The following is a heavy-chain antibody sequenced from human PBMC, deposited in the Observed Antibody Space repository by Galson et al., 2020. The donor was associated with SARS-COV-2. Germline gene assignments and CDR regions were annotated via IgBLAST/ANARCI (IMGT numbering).Heavy chain of an antibody. V-gene: IGHV4-39*01. J-gene: IGHJ5*02. CDR3: ARHIPKFLEWENWFDP. D-gene: IGHD3-3*01. CDR2: IYYSGST. Sequence: SETLSLTCTVSGGSISSSTYYWGWIRQPPGKGLEWIGSIYYSGSTYYNPSLKSRVTISVDTSKNQFSLKLSSVTAADTAVYYCARHIPKFLEWENWFDPWGQGTLVTVSS. CDR1: GGSISSSTYY.